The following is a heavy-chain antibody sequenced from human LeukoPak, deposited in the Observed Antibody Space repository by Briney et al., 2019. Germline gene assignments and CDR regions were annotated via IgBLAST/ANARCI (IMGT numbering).Heavy chain of an antibody. CDR3: AKDQMIVVVIRDAFDI. Sequence: PGGSLRLSCAASGFTFSSYATSWVRQAPGKGLEWVSAISGSGGSTYYADSVKGRFTISRDNSKNTLYLQMNSLRAEDTAVYYCAKDQMIVVVIRDAFDIWGQGTMVTVSS. D-gene: IGHD3-22*01. CDR2: ISGSGGST. CDR1: GFTFSSYA. V-gene: IGHV3-23*01. J-gene: IGHJ3*02.